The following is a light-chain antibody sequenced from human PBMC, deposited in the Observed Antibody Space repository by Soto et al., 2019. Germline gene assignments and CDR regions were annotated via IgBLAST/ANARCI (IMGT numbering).Light chain of an antibody. CDR1: SSDVGGYNY. CDR2: DVS. Sequence: QSVLTQPASVSGSPGQSITIACTGTSSDVGGYNYVSWYQQHPGKAPKLMIYDVSNRPSGVSNRFSGSKSGNTASLTISGLQAEYEADYYCSSYTSSSTLAVFGTGTKLTVL. CDR3: SSYTSSSTLAV. J-gene: IGLJ1*01. V-gene: IGLV2-14*01.